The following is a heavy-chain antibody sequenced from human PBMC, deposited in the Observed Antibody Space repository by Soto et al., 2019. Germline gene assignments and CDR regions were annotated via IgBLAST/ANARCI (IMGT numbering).Heavy chain of an antibody. V-gene: IGHV3-53*01. D-gene: IGHD4-4*01. CDR3: ARARDSTTGTRVNTMDV. J-gene: IGHJ6*02. CDR1: GLTVSTNY. Sequence: GGSLRLSCAASGLTVSTNYLSWVRQAPGKGLEWVSIIYSGGSTFYGDSVRGRFTISRDSSKNALSLHMYSLRAEDTAVYYCARARDSTTGTRVNTMDVWGRGTTVTVSS. CDR2: IYSGGST.